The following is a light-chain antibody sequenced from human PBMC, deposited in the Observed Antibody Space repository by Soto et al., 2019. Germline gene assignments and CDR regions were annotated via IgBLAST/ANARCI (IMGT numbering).Light chain of an antibody. V-gene: IGKV3-11*01. CDR2: DAS. CDR1: QSVSSY. CDR3: QQRSNWPPVT. Sequence: PGERATLSCRASQSVSSYLAWYQQKPGQAPRLLIYDASNRATGIPARFSGSGSGTDFTLTISSLEPEDFAIYYSQQRSNWPPVTFGGGTKVEIK. J-gene: IGKJ4*01.